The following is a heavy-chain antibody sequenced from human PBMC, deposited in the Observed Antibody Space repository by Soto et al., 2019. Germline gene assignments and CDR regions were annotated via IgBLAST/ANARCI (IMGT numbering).Heavy chain of an antibody. CDR2: IIPIFGTA. Sequence: ASVKVSCKASGGTFSSYAISWVRQAPGQGLEWMGGIIPIFGTANYAQKFQGRVTITADESTSTAYMELSSLRSEDTAVYYCARLQYYDFWSGYYSYGMDVWGQGTTVTVSS. V-gene: IGHV1-69*13. J-gene: IGHJ6*02. CDR3: ARLQYYDFWSGYYSYGMDV. D-gene: IGHD3-3*01. CDR1: GGTFSSYA.